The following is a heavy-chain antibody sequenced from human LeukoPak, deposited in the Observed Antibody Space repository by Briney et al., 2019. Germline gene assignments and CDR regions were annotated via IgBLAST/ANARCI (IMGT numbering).Heavy chain of an antibody. Sequence: PSETLSLTCTVSGGSISSSSYYWGWIRQPPGKGLEWIGSIYYSGSTYYNPSLKSRVTISVDTSKNQFSLKLSSVTAADTAVYYCARKGASDYSNYHGPIDYWGQGTLVTVSS. CDR1: GGSISSSSYY. CDR2: IYYSGST. J-gene: IGHJ4*02. V-gene: IGHV4-39*01. CDR3: ARKGASDYSNYHGPIDY. D-gene: IGHD4-11*01.